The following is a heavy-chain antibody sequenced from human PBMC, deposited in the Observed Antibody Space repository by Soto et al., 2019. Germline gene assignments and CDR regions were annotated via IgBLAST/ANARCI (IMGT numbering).Heavy chain of an antibody. Sequence: SVPTLVNPTQTLTLTCTFSGFSLSTSGMRVSWIRQPPGKALEWLARIDWDDDKFYSTSLKTRLTISKDTSKNQVVLTMTNMDPVDTATYYCTRLLGYCTNGVCYSWFDPWGQGTLVTVSS. CDR2: IDWDDDK. CDR3: TRLLGYCTNGVCYSWFDP. V-gene: IGHV2-70*04. J-gene: IGHJ5*02. CDR1: GFSLSTSGMR. D-gene: IGHD2-8*01.